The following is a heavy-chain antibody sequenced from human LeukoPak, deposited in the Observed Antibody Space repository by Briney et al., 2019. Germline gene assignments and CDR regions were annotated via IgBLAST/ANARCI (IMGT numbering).Heavy chain of an antibody. V-gene: IGHV3-53*01. CDR2: IYSGGST. D-gene: IGHD1-1*01. CDR1: GFAVGSNY. J-gene: IGHJ6*02. Sequence: PGGSLRLSCVASGFAVGSNYMSWVRQAPGKGLEWVSLIYSGGSTYYADSVKGRFTISRDNSKNTLYLQMNSLRAEDTAVYYCARGTLTANGAVWGQGTTVTVSS. CDR3: ARGTLTANGAV.